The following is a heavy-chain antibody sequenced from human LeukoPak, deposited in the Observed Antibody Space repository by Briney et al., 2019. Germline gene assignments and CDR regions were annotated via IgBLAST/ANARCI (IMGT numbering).Heavy chain of an antibody. Sequence: PGGSLRLSCAASGFTFSSYDMHWVRQVTGKGLEWVSTIGTTGDTYYPGSVKGRFAISRENAKNSLYLQMSSLRAGDTAVYYCARAGGSSWPGFDIWGQGTMVTVSS. CDR2: IGTTGDT. V-gene: IGHV3-13*04. J-gene: IGHJ3*02. CDR1: GFTFSSYD. D-gene: IGHD6-13*01. CDR3: ARAGGSSWPGFDI.